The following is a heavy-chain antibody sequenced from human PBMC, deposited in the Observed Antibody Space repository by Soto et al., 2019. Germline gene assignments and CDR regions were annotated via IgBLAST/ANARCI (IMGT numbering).Heavy chain of an antibody. CDR2: ISAYNGNT. V-gene: IGHV1-18*01. Sequence: QVQLVQSGAEVKKPGASVKVSCKASGYTFTSYGISWVRQAPGQGLEWMGWISAYNGNTNYAQKLQGRVTMTTDTSTSTAYMELRSLRADDTAVYYWARVKYSTPYYYYYGMYVWGQGTTVTVSS. CDR1: GYTFTSYG. D-gene: IGHD5-18*01. CDR3: ARVKYSTPYYYYYGMYV. J-gene: IGHJ6*02.